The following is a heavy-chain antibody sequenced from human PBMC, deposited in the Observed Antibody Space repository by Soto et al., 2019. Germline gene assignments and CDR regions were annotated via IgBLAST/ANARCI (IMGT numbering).Heavy chain of an antibody. Sequence: QVQLVQSGAEVKKPGASVKVSCKASGYTFTGYYMHWVRQAPGQGLEWMGWINPNSGGTNYAQKFQGRVTMTRDTSISTSYMELSRLRSDDTAVYYCAREGEETAAAGINWCDPWGQGTLVTVSS. J-gene: IGHJ5*02. V-gene: IGHV1-2*02. D-gene: IGHD6-13*01. CDR2: INPNSGGT. CDR1: GYTFTGYY. CDR3: AREGEETAAAGINWCDP.